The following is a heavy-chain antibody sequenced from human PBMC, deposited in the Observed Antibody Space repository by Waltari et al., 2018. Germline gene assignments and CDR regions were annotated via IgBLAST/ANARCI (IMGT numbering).Heavy chain of an antibody. V-gene: IGHV1-69*05. CDR3: AKGGGSRHHRTFYYYYGMDV. CDR2: IIPIFGTA. Sequence: QVQLVQSGAEVKKPGSSVKVSCKASGGTFGSYAISWVRQAPGQGLEWMGGIIPIFGTANYAQKFQGRVTITTDESTSTAYMELSSLRSEDTAVYYCAKGGGSRHHRTFYYYYGMDVWGQGTTVTVSS. J-gene: IGHJ6*02. D-gene: IGHD2-15*01. CDR1: GGTFGSYA.